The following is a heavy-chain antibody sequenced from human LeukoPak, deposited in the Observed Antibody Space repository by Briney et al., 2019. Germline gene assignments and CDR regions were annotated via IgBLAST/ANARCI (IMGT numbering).Heavy chain of an antibody. V-gene: IGHV1-69*01. Sequence: SVKVSCKASGGTFSSYAISWVRQAPGQGLEWMGGIIPIFGTANYAQKFQGRVTITADESTSTAYMELSSLRSEDTAVYYCARVSVYGGYCSGGSCYSSLPYYYYTDVWGKGTTVTISS. D-gene: IGHD2-15*01. CDR2: IIPIFGTA. CDR3: ARVSVYGGYCSGGSCYSSLPYYYYTDV. J-gene: IGHJ6*03. CDR1: GGTFSSYA.